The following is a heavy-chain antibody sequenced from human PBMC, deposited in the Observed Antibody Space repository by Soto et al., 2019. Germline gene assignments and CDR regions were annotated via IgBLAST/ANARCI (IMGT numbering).Heavy chain of an antibody. CDR1: GFTLSSYA. CDR2: ISYDGSNK. V-gene: IGHV3-30-3*01. CDR3: ARDGLLWFGEQTNWFDP. D-gene: IGHD3-10*01. J-gene: IGHJ5*02. Sequence: PGGSLRLSCAASGFTLSSYAMHWVRQAPGKGLEWVAVISYDGSNKYYADSVKGRFTISRDNSKNTLYLQMNSLRAEDTAVYYCARDGLLWFGEQTNWFDPWGQGTLVTVSS.